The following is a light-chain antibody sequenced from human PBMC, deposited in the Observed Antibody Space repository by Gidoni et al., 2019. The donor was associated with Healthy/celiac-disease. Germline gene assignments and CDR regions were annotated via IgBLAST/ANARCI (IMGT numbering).Light chain of an antibody. Sequence: DIKMNRSPSSLSASVGDRVTITCQARQDISTYLNWYQQKPGKAPKLLIHDASNLETGVPSRFRGSGSGTDFTFTISILQPEDIATYYCQHYDNLPPGCTFGPGTKVDIK. V-gene: IGKV1-33*01. CDR1: QDISTY. J-gene: IGKJ3*01. CDR2: DAS. CDR3: QHYDNLPPGCT.